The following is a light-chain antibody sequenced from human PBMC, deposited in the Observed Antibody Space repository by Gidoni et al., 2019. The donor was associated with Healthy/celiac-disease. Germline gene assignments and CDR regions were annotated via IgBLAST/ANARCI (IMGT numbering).Light chain of an antibody. CDR2: GKI. V-gene: IGLV3-19*01. J-gene: IGLJ1*01. CDR3: NSRDSSGNHD. Sequence: SSELTQDPAVSLALGQTVRITCQGDSLRSYYASWYQQKAGQAPVLVIYGKINRPSGIPDRFSGSSSGNTASLTITGAQAEDEADYYCNSRDSSGNHDFGTGTKVTVL. CDR1: SLRSYY.